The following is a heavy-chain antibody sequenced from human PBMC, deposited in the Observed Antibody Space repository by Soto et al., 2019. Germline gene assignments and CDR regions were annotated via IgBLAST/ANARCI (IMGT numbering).Heavy chain of an antibody. D-gene: IGHD2-2*01. CDR1: GFTFNNYN. J-gene: IGHJ4*02. CDR2: ISSRSSTI. Sequence: GGSLRLSCAASGFTFNNYNMNCVRQAPGKGLEWVAYISSRSSTIFYADSVKGRFTISRDNAKNSLYLQMTSLRDEDTAMYYCARDKAVCSSTTCYYGPFDYWGQGTLVTVSS. V-gene: IGHV3-48*02. CDR3: ARDKAVCSSTTCYYGPFDY.